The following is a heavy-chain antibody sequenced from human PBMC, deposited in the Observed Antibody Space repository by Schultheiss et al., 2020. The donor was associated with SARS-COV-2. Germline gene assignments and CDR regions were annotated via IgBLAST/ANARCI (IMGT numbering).Heavy chain of an antibody. D-gene: IGHD6-13*01. Sequence: SETLSLTCAISGDSVSSNSAAWNWIRQSPSRGLEWLGRTYYRSKWYNDYAVSVKSRITINPDTYKNQFSLQLNSVTPEDTAVYYCARGGFGGIAAAGGYYYYGMDVWGQGTTVTVSS. CDR3: ARGGFGGIAAAGGYYYYGMDV. CDR2: TYYRSKWYN. J-gene: IGHJ6*02. V-gene: IGHV6-1*01. CDR1: GDSVSSNSAA.